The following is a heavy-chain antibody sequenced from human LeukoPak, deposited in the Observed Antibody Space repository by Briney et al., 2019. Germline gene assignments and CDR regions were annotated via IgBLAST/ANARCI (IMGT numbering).Heavy chain of an antibody. CDR2: IYYSGST. Sequence: PSETLSLTCTVSGGSISSSSYYWGWIRQPPGKGLEWIGSIYYSGSTYYNPSLKSRVTISVDASKNQFSLKLSSVTAADTAVYYCARDHTAMVKGNWFDPWGQGTLVTVSS. CDR1: GGSISSSSYY. CDR3: ARDHTAMVKGNWFDP. V-gene: IGHV4-39*07. D-gene: IGHD5-18*01. J-gene: IGHJ5*02.